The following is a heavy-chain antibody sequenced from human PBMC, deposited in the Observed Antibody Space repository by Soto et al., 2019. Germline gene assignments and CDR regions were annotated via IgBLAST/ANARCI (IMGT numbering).Heavy chain of an antibody. V-gene: IGHV1-69*13. D-gene: IGHD6-6*01. J-gene: IGHJ4*02. CDR3: ARDRLGYEPALSIAARPIYFDY. CDR2: IIPIFGTA. Sequence: ASVKVSCKASGGTFSSYAISWVRQAPGQGLEWMGGIIPIFGTANYAQKFQGRVTITADESTSTAYMELSSLRSEDTAVYYCARDRLGYEPALSIAARPIYFDYWGQGTLVTVS. CDR1: GGTFSSYA.